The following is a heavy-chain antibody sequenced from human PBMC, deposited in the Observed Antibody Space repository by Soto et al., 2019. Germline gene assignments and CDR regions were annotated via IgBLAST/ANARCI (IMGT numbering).Heavy chain of an antibody. CDR2: IWYDGSNK. CDR3: ARDYGQLVRGQNYFDY. V-gene: IGHV3-33*01. Sequence: VGSLRLSCAASGFTFSSYGMHWVRQAPGKGLEWVAVIWYDGSNKYYADSVKGRFTISRDNSKNTLYLQMNSLRAEDTAVYYCARDYGQLVRGQNYFDYWGQGTLVTVSS. J-gene: IGHJ4*02. CDR1: GFTFSSYG. D-gene: IGHD6-6*01.